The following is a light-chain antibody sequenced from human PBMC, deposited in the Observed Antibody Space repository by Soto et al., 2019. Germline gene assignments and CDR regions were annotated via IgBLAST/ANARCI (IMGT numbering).Light chain of an antibody. J-gene: IGKJ5*01. CDR3: QPYENLPT. Sequence: IKGTKSPSSLSSYVGDRVTITCQASQNINNYLNWYQQKPGRAPKLLIHDASNLEAGVPSRLRGSGSGTDFTFTISRMQAEDIATYYCQPYENLPTVGQGTRLEI. CDR2: DAS. CDR1: QNINNY. V-gene: IGKV1-33*01.